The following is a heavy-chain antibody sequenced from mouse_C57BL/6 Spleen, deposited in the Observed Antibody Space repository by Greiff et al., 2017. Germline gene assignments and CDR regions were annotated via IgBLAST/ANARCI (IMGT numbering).Heavy chain of an antibody. CDR3: SRRGLLLGAMDY. Sequence: QVQLQQSGAELVRPGTSVKVSCKASGYAFTNYLIEWVKQRPGQGLEWIGVINPGSGGTNYNEKFKGKATLTADKSSSTAYMQLSSLTSEDSAVYVCSRRGLLLGAMDYWGQGTSVTVAS. CDR1: GYAFTNYL. CDR2: INPGSGGT. D-gene: IGHD2-3*01. J-gene: IGHJ4*01. V-gene: IGHV1-54*01.